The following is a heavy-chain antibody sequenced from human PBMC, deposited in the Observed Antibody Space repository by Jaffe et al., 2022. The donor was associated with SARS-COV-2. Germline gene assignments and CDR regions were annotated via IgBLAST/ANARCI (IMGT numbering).Heavy chain of an antibody. CDR2: IYDSGST. CDR3: ASRDYYGSGSYNY. Sequence: QVQLQESGPGLAEPSGTLSLTCAVSDGSISSNNRWGWVRQPPGKGLEWIGEIYDSGSTSYNPSLKSRVTISMDKSNNQFSLKMSSVTAVDTAVYYCASRDYYGSGSYNYWGQGTLVTVSS. D-gene: IGHD3-10*01. V-gene: IGHV4-4*02. CDR1: DGSISSNNR. J-gene: IGHJ4*02.